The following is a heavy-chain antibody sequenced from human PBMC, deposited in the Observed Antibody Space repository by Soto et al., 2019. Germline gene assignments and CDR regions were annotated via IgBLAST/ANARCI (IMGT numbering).Heavy chain of an antibody. CDR2: IYHSGST. J-gene: IGHJ4*02. CDR3: AAGGGLPRYY. CDR1: GGSISSGGYS. V-gene: IGHV4-30-2*01. D-gene: IGHD5-12*01. Sequence: SETLSLTCAVSGGSISSGGYSGSWIRQPPGKGLEWIGYIYHSGSTYYSPSLKSRVTISVDRSKNQFSLKLSSVTAADTAVYYCAAGGGLPRYYWGQGTLVTVSS.